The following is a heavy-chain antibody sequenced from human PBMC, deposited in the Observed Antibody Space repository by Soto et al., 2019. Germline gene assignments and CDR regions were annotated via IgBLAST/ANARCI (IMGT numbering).Heavy chain of an antibody. CDR2: IYSGGST. Sequence: ESGGGLVQPGGSLRLSCAASGFTVSSNYMSWVRQAPGKGLEWVSVIYSGGSTYYADSVKGRFTISRDNSKNTLYLQMNSLRAEDTAVYYCARVRVVATIAVYWYFDLWGRGTLVTVSS. CDR3: ARVRVVATIAVYWYFDL. V-gene: IGHV3-66*01. J-gene: IGHJ2*01. CDR1: GFTVSSNY. D-gene: IGHD5-12*01.